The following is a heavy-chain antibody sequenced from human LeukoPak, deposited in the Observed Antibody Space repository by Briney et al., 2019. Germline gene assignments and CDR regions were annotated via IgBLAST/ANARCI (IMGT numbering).Heavy chain of an antibody. CDR3: ARVIAVAGGEFDY. Sequence: PSETLSLTCTVSGGSISSYYWSWIRQPPGKGLEWIGYIYYSESTNYNPSLKSRVTISVDTSKNQFSLKLSSVTAADTAVYYCARVIAVAGGEFDYWGQGTLVTVSS. CDR2: IYYSEST. CDR1: GGSISSYY. J-gene: IGHJ4*02. V-gene: IGHV4-59*01. D-gene: IGHD6-19*01.